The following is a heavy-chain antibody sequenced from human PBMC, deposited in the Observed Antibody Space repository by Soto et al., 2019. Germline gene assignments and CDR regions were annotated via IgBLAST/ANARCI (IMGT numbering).Heavy chain of an antibody. CDR3: SSAPDS. J-gene: IGHJ4*02. CDR1: GDSISSNSFY. CDR2: MYYSGST. V-gene: IGHV4-39*01. Sequence: QLQLQESGPGLVKPSETLSLTCTVSGDSISSNSFYWGWIRQPPGKGLEWIGSMYYSGSTYYNPPRTGRVTITDDKSKSQFSLNVSSVTAADTAVYYCSSAPDSWGQGTLVTVSS.